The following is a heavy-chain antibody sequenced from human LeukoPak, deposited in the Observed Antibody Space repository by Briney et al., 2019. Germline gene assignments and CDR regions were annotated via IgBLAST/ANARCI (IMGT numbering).Heavy chain of an antibody. CDR2: IYRDGKI. CDR1: GFTVSSTY. CDR3: ASRHCSGGDCYFAGADPFDH. V-gene: IGHV3-53*01. D-gene: IGHD2-21*01. Sequence: GGSLRLSCAASGFTVSSTYMSWVRQAPGKGLEWVSVIYRDGKIYYIDSVKGRFTISRDTSKNTLYLQMNSLRVEDTAVYYCASRHCSGGDCYFAGADPFDHWGQGTLVTVSS. J-gene: IGHJ4*02.